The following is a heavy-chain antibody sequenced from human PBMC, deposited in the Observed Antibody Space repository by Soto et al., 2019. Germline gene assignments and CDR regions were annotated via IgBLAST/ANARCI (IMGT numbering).Heavy chain of an antibody. Sequence: ASVKVSCKASGYTFTGYYMHWVRQAPAQGLEWMGWINPNSGATNYAQKFQGRVTMTGDTSISTAYMDLSRLRSDDTAVYYCASMKRSSMTTSPYYFDYWGQGTLVTVSS. D-gene: IGHD4-17*01. CDR2: INPNSGAT. CDR3: ASMKRSSMTTSPYYFDY. V-gene: IGHV1-2*02. CDR1: GYTFTGYY. J-gene: IGHJ4*02.